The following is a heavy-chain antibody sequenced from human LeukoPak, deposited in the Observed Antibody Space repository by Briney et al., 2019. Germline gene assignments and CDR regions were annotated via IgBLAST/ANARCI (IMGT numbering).Heavy chain of an antibody. V-gene: IGHV1-2*02. CDR3: ARDPLYSSSEGTLDY. CDR2: INPNSGGT. Sequence: ASVKVSCKASGYTFTGYYMHWVRQAPGQGLEWMGWINPNSGGTNYAQKFQGRVTMTRDTSISTAYMELSSLRSEDTAVYYCARDPLYSSSEGTLDYWGQGTLVTVSS. CDR1: GYTFTGYY. D-gene: IGHD2-15*01. J-gene: IGHJ4*02.